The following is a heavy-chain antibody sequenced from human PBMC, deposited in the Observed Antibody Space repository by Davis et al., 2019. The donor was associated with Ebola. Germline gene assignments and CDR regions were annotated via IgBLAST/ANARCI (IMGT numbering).Heavy chain of an antibody. J-gene: IGHJ4*02. CDR2: MNPHNGDT. CDR3: ARDEWELLSGFYGY. V-gene: IGHV1-2*06. D-gene: IGHD1-26*01. Sequence: AASVKVSCKASGYTFTGYHMHWVRQAPGQGLEWMGRMNPHNGDTNYAQNFQGRVTMTRDTSISTAYMELSRLRYDDTAVYYCARDEWELLSGFYGYWGQGTLVTVSS. CDR1: GYTFTGYH.